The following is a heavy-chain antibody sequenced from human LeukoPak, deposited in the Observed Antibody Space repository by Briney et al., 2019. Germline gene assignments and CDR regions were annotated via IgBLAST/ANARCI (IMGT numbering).Heavy chain of an antibody. Sequence: ASVKVSCKASGYTFTSYDINWVRQATGQGLEWMGWMNPNSGNTGYAQKFQGRVTITRNTSISTAYMELSSLRSEDTAVYYCASSGYSSSWWGDDAFDIWGQGTMVTVSS. V-gene: IGHV1-8*03. CDR3: ASSGYSSSWWGDDAFDI. CDR1: GYTFTSYD. D-gene: IGHD6-13*01. J-gene: IGHJ3*02. CDR2: MNPNSGNT.